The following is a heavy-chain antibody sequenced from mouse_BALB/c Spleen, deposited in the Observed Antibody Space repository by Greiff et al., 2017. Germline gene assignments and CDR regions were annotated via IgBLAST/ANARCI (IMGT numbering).Heavy chain of an antibody. Sequence: QVQLQQSGPQLVRPGASVKISCKASGYSFTSYWMHWVKQRPGQGLEWIGMIDPSDSETRLNQKFKDKATLTVDKSSSTAYMQLSSPTSEDSAVYYCASDYYGSSYPYWGQGTTLTVSS. CDR1: GYSFTSYW. CDR3: ASDYYGSSYPY. J-gene: IGHJ2*01. D-gene: IGHD1-1*01. V-gene: IGHV1S127*01. CDR2: IDPSDSET.